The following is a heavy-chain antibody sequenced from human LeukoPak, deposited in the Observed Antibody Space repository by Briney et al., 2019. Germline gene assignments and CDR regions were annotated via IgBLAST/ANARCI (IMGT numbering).Heavy chain of an antibody. V-gene: IGHV1-69-2*01. D-gene: IGHD1-7*01. CDR2: VDPENGET. J-gene: IGHJ4*02. Sequence: VKVSCKVSGYTPTDYYMHWVQQAPGKGLEWTGLVDPENGETVYAEKFQGRVTMTADTSTDTAYLELSGLRSEDTAVYYCATGQTGTHGYWGQGTLVTVSS. CDR1: GYTPTDYY. CDR3: ATGQTGTHGY.